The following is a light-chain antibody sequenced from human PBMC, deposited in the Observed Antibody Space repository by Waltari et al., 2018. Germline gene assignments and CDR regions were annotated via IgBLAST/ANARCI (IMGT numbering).Light chain of an antibody. V-gene: IGLV4-69*01. J-gene: IGLJ3*02. CDR2: VNSDGSH. CDR1: SGHSNNT. CDR3: QTGGHGTWV. Sequence: QLVVTQSPSASASLRASVKLTCTLSSGHSNNTIAWLQQRPAKGPRYLMKVNSDGSHIRGDGIPDRFSGSSSGAERYLTISSLQSEDEADYYCQTGGHGTWVFGGGTKLTVL.